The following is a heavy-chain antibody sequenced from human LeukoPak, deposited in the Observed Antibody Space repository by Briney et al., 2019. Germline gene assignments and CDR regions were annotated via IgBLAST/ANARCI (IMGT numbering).Heavy chain of an antibody. Sequence: ASLKVSCKTSGYIFTGYYMHWVRQAPGQGLEWMGWINPQSGDTHYAQNFQGRVTMTRDTSISTAYMELSRLTSDDTALFYCARDGNEAVAGTGAVTYWGQGTPVTVSS. CDR1: GYIFTGYY. CDR3: ARDGNEAVAGTGAVTY. J-gene: IGHJ4*02. V-gene: IGHV1-2*02. D-gene: IGHD6-19*01. CDR2: INPQSGDT.